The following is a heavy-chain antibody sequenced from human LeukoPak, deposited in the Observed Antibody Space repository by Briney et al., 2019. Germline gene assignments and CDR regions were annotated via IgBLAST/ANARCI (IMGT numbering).Heavy chain of an antibody. D-gene: IGHD3-9*01. CDR3: AKDKGFLTGYFDY. Sequence: GGSLRLSCAAAGFTFSSYGMHWVRQAPGKCLEWVAFIRYDGSEKYYADSVKGRFTISTDNSKNTLYLQLNSLDAEDTAVYYCAKDKGFLTGYFDYWGQGPLVTVSS. J-gene: IGHJ4*02. CDR2: IRYDGSEK. V-gene: IGHV3-30*02. CDR1: GFTFSSYG.